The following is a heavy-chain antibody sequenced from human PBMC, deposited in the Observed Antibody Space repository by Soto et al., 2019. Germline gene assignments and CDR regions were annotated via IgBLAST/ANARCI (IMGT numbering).Heavy chain of an antibody. CDR2: ISGSGGAT. D-gene: IGHD3-16*01. V-gene: IGHV3-23*01. CDR1: GFTFTSFA. Sequence: GGSLRLSCAASGFTFTSFAVSWVRQAPGKELEWVSAISGSGGATYYAYSVKGRFTIPRDNAKNSLYLQMNSLRPEDTAVYYCAGGDSGSFDSWGQGTLVTVSS. J-gene: IGHJ4*02. CDR3: AGGDSGSFDS.